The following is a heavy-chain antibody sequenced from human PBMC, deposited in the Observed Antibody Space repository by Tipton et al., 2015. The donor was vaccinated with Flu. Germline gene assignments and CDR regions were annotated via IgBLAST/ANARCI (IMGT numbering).Heavy chain of an antibody. D-gene: IGHD2-8*01. CDR3: AKDLGYCTNGVCYLYYYYYGMDV. J-gene: IGHJ6*02. CDR1: GFTFSSYG. Sequence: SLRLSCAASGFTFSSYGMHWVRQAPGKGLEWVAVISYDGSNKYYADSVKGRFTISRDNSKNTLYLQMNSLRAEDTAVYYCAKDLGYCTNGVCYLYYYYYGMDVWGQGTTVPVSS. CDR2: ISYDGSNK. V-gene: IGHV3-30*18.